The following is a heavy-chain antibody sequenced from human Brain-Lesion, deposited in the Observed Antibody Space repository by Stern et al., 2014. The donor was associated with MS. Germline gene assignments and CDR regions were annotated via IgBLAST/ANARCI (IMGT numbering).Heavy chain of an antibody. V-gene: IGHV4-39*01. CDR2: IYYSGFT. CDR3: ARHDSVPRPSQLYSARDRGPGYFDY. Sequence: QVQLVQSGPGLVKPSETLSLTCTVSGGSISSSTYYWAWIRQPPGKGLEWIGNIYYSGFTYYNPSLKSRVTISVDMSKTQFSLKLGSVPAADTAIYYCARHDSVPRPSQLYSARDRGPGYFDYWGQGTLVTVSS. J-gene: IGHJ4*02. CDR1: GGSISSSTYY. D-gene: IGHD1-26*01.